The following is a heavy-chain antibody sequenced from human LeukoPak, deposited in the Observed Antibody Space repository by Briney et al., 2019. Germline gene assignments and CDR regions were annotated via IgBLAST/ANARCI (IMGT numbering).Heavy chain of an antibody. V-gene: IGHV1-18*01. CDR2: ISAYNGNT. Sequence: ASVKVSCKASGYTFTSYGISWVRQAPGQGLEWMGWISAYNGNTNYAQKLQGRVAMTTDTSTSTAYMELRSLRSDDTAVYYCARGGLGIQLWLMVSVYFDYWGQGTLVTVSS. J-gene: IGHJ4*02. D-gene: IGHD5-18*01. CDR3: ARGGLGIQLWLMVSVYFDY. CDR1: GYTFTSYG.